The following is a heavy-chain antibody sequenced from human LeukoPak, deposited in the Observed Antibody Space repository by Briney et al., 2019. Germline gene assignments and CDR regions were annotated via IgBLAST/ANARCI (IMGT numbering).Heavy chain of an antibody. V-gene: IGHV3-21*01. CDR3: ARDAYVDTAMVTFDY. Sequence: GGSLRLSCAASGFTFSSYSMNWVRQAPGKGLEWVSSISSSSSYIYYADSVKGRFTISRDNAKNSLYLQMNSLRAEDTAVYYCARDAYVDTAMVTFDYWGQGTLVTVSS. J-gene: IGHJ4*02. CDR1: GFTFSSYS. CDR2: ISSSSSYI. D-gene: IGHD5-18*01.